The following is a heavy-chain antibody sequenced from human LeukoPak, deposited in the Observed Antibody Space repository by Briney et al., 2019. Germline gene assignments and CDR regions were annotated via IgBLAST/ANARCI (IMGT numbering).Heavy chain of an antibody. J-gene: IGHJ4*02. Sequence: GGSLRLSCAASGFTFTSYAMHRVRQAPGKGLEWVAVISYDGSNKYYADSVKGRFTISRDNSKNTLYLQMNSLRAEDTAVYYCARAGSSGWYEYFDYWGQGTLVTVSS. CDR3: ARAGSSGWYEYFDY. CDR2: ISYDGSNK. V-gene: IGHV3-30-3*01. D-gene: IGHD6-19*01. CDR1: GFTFTSYA.